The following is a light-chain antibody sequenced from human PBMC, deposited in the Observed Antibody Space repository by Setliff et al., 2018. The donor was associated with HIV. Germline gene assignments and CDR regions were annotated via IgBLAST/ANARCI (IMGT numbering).Light chain of an antibody. J-gene: IGLJ1*01. CDR3: SSYAITNTLP. CDR1: SSDVGDYSH. CDR2: EVR. V-gene: IGLV2-14*01. Sequence: QSVLTQPASVSGSPGQSITISCTGTSSDVGDYSHVSWYQQHPGKAPKLIIYEVRNRPSGVSNRFSGSKSGNTASLTISGLRAEDEADYYCSSYAITNTLPFGTGTKVTVL.